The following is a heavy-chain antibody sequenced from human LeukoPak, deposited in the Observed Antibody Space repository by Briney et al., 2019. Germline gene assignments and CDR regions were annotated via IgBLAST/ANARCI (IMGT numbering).Heavy chain of an antibody. D-gene: IGHD2-21*02. CDR2: ISYDGSNK. Sequence: GGSLRLSCAASGFTFSSYAMHWARQAPGKGLEWVAVISYDGSNKYYADSVKGRFTISRDNSKNTLYLQMNSLRAEDTAVYYCARDTLSYCGGDCYPDYWGQGTLVTVSS. CDR1: GFTFSSYA. V-gene: IGHV3-30-3*01. CDR3: ARDTLSYCGGDCYPDY. J-gene: IGHJ4*02.